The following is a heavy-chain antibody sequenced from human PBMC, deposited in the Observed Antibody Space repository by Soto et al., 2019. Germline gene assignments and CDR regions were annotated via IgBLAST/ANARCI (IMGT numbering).Heavy chain of an antibody. CDR3: ARGFRTFDF. CDR1: GYIFTNYG. CDR2: ISPFDGNT. Sequence: ASVKVSCKTSGYIFTNYGVSWVRQAPGQGLEWMGWISPFDGNTNFAQKVQDRVTLTTDTSTSTAYMELTSLVSDDTAVYYCARGFRTFDFWGQGTLVTGSS. V-gene: IGHV1-18*01. J-gene: IGHJ4*01.